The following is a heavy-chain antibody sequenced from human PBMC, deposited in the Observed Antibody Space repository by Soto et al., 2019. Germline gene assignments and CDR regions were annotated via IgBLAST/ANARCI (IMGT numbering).Heavy chain of an antibody. CDR2: INHSGST. Sequence: QLQLQQWGAGLLKPSETLSLTCAVYGGSFSGYYWSWIRQPPGKGLEWIGEINHSGSTNYNPSLKGRVTKSVDTPKNQFSLKLSSVTAADTAVYYCARGTSRYCTNGGCPPFDYWGQGTLVTVSS. D-gene: IGHD2-8*01. CDR3: ARGTSRYCTNGGCPPFDY. J-gene: IGHJ4*02. V-gene: IGHV4-34*01. CDR1: GGSFSGYY.